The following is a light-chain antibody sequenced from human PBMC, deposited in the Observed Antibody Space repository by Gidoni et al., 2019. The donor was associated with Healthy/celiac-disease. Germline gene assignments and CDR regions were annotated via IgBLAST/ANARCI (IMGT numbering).Light chain of an antibody. CDR3: QQYGSSPRT. V-gene: IGKV3-20*01. CDR2: GAY. CDR1: QSVRSSY. Sequence: EHALTHPPGTLSLSPGERATLSCRASQSVRSSYLAWYQQNPDQAPWLLNYGAYSRTTGIPDRFSGSGAGTDFTLTSSRVEHEDFAVYYWQQYGSSPRTFGQGTQVEIK. J-gene: IGKJ1*01.